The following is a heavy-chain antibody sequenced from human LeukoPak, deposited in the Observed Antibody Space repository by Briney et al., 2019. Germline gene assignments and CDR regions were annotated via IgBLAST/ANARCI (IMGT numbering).Heavy chain of an antibody. V-gene: IGHV1-2*02. CDR3: ARGEYGAPFDP. CDR1: GYTFTGYY. D-gene: IGHD3-10*01. J-gene: IGHJ5*02. Sequence: GASVKVSCKASGYTFTGYYMHWVRQAPGQGLEWMGWINPNSGGTRYAQKFQGRVTMTRDTSISTAYMELSRLRSDDTAVYYCARGEYGAPFDPWGQGTLVTVSS. CDR2: INPNSGGT.